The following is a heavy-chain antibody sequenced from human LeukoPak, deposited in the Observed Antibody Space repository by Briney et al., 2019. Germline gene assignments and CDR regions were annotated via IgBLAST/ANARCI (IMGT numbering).Heavy chain of an antibody. Sequence: GGSLRLSCAASGFTFSSYSMNWVRQAPGNGLEWVSSISSSSSYIYYADSVKGRFTISRDNAKNSLYLQMNSLRAEDTAVYYGASSSTGTTAFDYWGQGTLVTVSS. J-gene: IGHJ4*02. D-gene: IGHD1-7*01. CDR2: ISSSSSYI. CDR1: GFTFSSYS. V-gene: IGHV3-21*01. CDR3: ASSSTGTTAFDY.